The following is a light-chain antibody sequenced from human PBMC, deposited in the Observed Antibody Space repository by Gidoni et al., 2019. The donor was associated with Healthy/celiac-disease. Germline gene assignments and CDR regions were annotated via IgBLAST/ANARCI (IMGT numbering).Light chain of an antibody. CDR1: QSVSSY. CDR2: DAS. CDR3: QQRSNCFT. V-gene: IGKV3-11*01. Sequence: ELVLTQSPATLSLSPGERATLSCRASQSVSSYLAWYQQKPGQAPRLLIYDASNRATGIPARFSGSGSGTDFTLTISSLEPEDFAVYYCQQRSNCFTFGPGTKVDIK. J-gene: IGKJ3*01.